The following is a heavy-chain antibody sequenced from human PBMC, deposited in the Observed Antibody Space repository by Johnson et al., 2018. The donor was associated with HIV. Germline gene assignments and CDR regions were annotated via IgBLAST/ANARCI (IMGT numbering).Heavy chain of an antibody. V-gene: IGHV3-30*18. J-gene: IGHJ3*02. D-gene: IGHD5-18*01. Sequence: QVQLVESGGGVVQPGRSLRLSCAASGVTVSSNYMTWVRQAPGKGLEWVAVISYDGSKKYYADSVKGRFTISRDNSKNTLYLQMNSLRTEDTAVYYCAKPRIQLWLGDAFDIWGQGTMVTVSS. CDR2: ISYDGSKK. CDR1: GVTVSSNY. CDR3: AKPRIQLWLGDAFDI.